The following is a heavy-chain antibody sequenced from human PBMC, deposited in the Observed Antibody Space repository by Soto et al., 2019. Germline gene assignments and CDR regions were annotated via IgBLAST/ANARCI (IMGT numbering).Heavy chain of an antibody. Sequence: SETLSLTCAVYGGSFSGYYWSWIRQPPGKGLEWIGGINHNGSTNYNPSLKSRVTISVDTSKNQFSLKLSSVTAADTAVYYFTRRPPYSSSWARYYFDYWGQGTLVTVSS. D-gene: IGHD6-13*01. CDR1: GGSFSGYY. CDR3: TRRPPYSSSWARYYFDY. J-gene: IGHJ4*02. V-gene: IGHV4-34*01. CDR2: INHNGST.